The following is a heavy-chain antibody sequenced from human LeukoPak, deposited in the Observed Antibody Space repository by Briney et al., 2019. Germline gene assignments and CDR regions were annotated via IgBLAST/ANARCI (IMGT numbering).Heavy chain of an antibody. CDR3: ARGGTYNDILSFDP. CDR2: IYYTGSN. D-gene: IGHD3-9*01. V-gene: IGHV4-59*01. CDR1: GGSISYYY. J-gene: IGHJ5*02. Sequence: SETLSLTCTVSGGSISYYYWTWIRQSPGKGLEWIGQIYYTGSNYYNPSLKRRVTISVDTSRNQFSLNLTSVTAADTAVYYCARGGTYNDILSFDPWGQGTLVTVSS.